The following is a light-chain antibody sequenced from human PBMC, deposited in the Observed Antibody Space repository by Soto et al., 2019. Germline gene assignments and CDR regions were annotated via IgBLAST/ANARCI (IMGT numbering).Light chain of an antibody. Sequence: DIQMTQSPSSVSASVGDRITITCRASQSISNWLAWYQQKPGRAPKLLIYAASTLQTGVPSRFSGSGSATDFTLTISSLQPEDYATYYCQQANSFPHTFGPGTKVDIK. V-gene: IGKV1-12*01. CDR2: AAS. J-gene: IGKJ3*01. CDR1: QSISNW. CDR3: QQANSFPHT.